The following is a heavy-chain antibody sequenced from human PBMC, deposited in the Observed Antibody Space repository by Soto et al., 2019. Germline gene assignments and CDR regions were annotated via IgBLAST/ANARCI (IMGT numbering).Heavy chain of an antibody. V-gene: IGHV3-23*01. CDR3: AKGNGAAGGRGAYVHS. J-gene: IGHJ4*02. CDR2: ITSSGGNT. CDR1: GFTFRSYA. D-gene: IGHD6-13*01. Sequence: QLLESGGGLVQPGGSLRLSCATSGFTFRSYAMSWVRQAPGKGLEWVSPITSSGGNTFYAGSVKGRFTISRDNSKSTLSLQINSLKAEDTAIYYCAKGNGAAGGRGAYVHSWGQGTLVTVSS.